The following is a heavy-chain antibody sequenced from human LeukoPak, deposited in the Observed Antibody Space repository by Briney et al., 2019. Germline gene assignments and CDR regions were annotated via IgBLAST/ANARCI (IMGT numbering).Heavy chain of an antibody. D-gene: IGHD4-17*01. Sequence: GGSLRLSCAASGFTFSSYEMNWVRQTPGKGLEWISYISSSGTTIYYADSVKGRFTISRDNAKNSLYLQMNSLRAEDTAVYYCARSKTTVTTGLSDYWGQGTLVTVSS. J-gene: IGHJ4*02. CDR1: GFTFSSYE. V-gene: IGHV3-48*03. CDR3: ARSKTTVTTGLSDY. CDR2: ISSSGTTI.